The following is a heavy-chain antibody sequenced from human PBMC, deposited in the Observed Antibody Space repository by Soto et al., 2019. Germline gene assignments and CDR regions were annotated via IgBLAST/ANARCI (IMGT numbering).Heavy chain of an antibody. D-gene: IGHD6-6*01. CDR1: GLTFSSYA. CDR2: ISGSGGST. V-gene: IGHV3-23*01. J-gene: IGHJ6*02. CDR3: AKDGPQEYSLKSYYYYGMDV. Sequence: EVQLLESGGGLVQPGGSLRLSCAASGLTFSSYAMSWVRQAPGKGLEWVSAISGSGGSTYYADSVKGRFTISRDNSKNTLYLQMNSLRAEDTAVYYCAKDGPQEYSLKSYYYYGMDVWGQGTTVTVSS.